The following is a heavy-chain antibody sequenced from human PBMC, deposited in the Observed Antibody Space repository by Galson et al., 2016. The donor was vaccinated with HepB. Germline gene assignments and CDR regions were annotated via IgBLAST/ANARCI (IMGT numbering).Heavy chain of an antibody. CDR1: GFSLSTSGMR. CDR2: IDWNDDK. CDR3: ARHPPWWNDGAFDI. V-gene: IGHV2-70*04. J-gene: IGHJ3*02. Sequence: PALVKPTQTLTLTCTFSGFSLSTSGMRVSWIRQPPGKALEWLARIDWNDDKFYSTSLKTRLTISKDTSKNQVVLTMTNMDPVDTASYYCARHPPWWNDGAFDIWGQGTMVTVSS. D-gene: IGHD1-1*01.